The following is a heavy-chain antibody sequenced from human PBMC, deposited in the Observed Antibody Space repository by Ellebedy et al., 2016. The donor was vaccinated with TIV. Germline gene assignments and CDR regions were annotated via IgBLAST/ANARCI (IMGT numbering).Heavy chain of an antibody. D-gene: IGHD3-10*01. Sequence: SETPSLTXTVSGGSMNNDCWSWIRQPPGKGLEWVGYVCHSGSPNNNPSLKSRLTMSLDTSKNQFSLKLSSVTAADTAVYYCARDYYGSLDYWGQGILVTVSS. CDR3: ARDYYGSLDY. CDR2: VCHSGSP. J-gene: IGHJ4*02. V-gene: IGHV4-59*01. CDR1: GGSMNNDC.